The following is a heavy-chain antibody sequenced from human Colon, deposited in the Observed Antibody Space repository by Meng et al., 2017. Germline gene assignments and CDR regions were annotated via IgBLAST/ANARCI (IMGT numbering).Heavy chain of an antibody. CDR1: RVTFRSYA. J-gene: IGHJ4*02. V-gene: IGHV1-69*06. Sequence: VQQVQSGVGVKKTGSSVKVSCKASRVTFRSYAISWVRQAPGQGLEWMGGIIPIFGTANYAQKFQGRVTITRDTSASTAYLELRSLTSEDTTVYYCARWANALDDWGQGTLVTVSS. D-gene: IGHD2-2*01. CDR3: ARWANALDD. CDR2: IIPIFGTA.